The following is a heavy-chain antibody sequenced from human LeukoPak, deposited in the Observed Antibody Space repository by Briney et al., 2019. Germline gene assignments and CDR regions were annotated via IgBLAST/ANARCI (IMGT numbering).Heavy chain of an antibody. CDR1: GFTYSTYS. V-gene: IGHV3-23*01. J-gene: IGHJ4*02. D-gene: IGHD3-3*01. CDR3: AKGSDDFWSGYFPYFDY. Sequence: GGSLRLSCAASGFTYSTYSMNWVRQAPGKGLEWVSAISGSGGSTYYADSVKGRFTISRDNSKNTLYLQMNSLRAEDTAVYYCAKGSDDFWSGYFPYFDYWGQGTLVTVSS. CDR2: ISGSGGST.